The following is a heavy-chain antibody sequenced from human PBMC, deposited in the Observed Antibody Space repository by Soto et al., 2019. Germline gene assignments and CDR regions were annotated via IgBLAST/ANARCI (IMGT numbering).Heavy chain of an antibody. V-gene: IGHV4-34*01. J-gene: IGHJ3*02. Sequence: QVQLQQWGAGLLKPSETLSLTCAVYGGFVSSGSYYWSWIRQPPGKGLEWIGEMSHSGGTHFNPSLESRVTISADTSKNQFSLKMSSVTAADTALYYCARVERGTATAVVDAFDIWGPGTMVTVSS. D-gene: IGHD2-21*02. CDR1: GGFVSSGSYY. CDR2: MSHSGGT. CDR3: ARVERGTATAVVDAFDI.